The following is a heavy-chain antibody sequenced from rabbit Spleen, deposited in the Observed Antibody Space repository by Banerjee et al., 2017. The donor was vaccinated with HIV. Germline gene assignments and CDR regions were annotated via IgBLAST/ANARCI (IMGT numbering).Heavy chain of an antibody. Sequence: QSLEESGGDLVKPGASLTLTCTASGFDLNTCGASWVRQAPGKGLEWIGYIDPLFGSTYYANWVNGRFTISSHNAQNTLYLQLSSLTAADTATYFCVRDRANIGGDYGPYYFDLWGQGTLVTVS. CDR2: IDPLFGST. CDR3: VRDRANIGGDYGPYYFDL. J-gene: IGHJ4*01. V-gene: IGHV1S7*01. D-gene: IGHD2-1*01. CDR1: GFDLNTCG.